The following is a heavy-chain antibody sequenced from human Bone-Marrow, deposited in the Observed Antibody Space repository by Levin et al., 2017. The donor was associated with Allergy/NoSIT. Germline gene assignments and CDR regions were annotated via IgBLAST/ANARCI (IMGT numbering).Heavy chain of an antibody. CDR1: GFTFRAHT. V-gene: IGHV3-64D*06. CDR2: IGTNGNNT. CDR3: VKVASGIYLNPYLFDF. D-gene: IGHD3-10*01. J-gene: IGHJ4*02. Sequence: GESLKISCSASGFTFRAHTMHWVRQAPGKGLEYVSAIGTNGNNTYYADSVKGRFTISRDNSKNTLYLQMSSLKTEDAAVYYCVKVASGIYLNPYLFDFWGQGTLVTVSS.